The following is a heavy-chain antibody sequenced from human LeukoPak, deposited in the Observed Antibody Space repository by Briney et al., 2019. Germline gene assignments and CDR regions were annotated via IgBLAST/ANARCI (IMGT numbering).Heavy chain of an antibody. CDR1: GGSFSGYY. V-gene: IGHV4-34*01. CDR2: INHSGST. Sequence: PSETLSLTCAVYGGSFSGYYWSWIRQPPGKGLEWIGEINHSGSTNYNPSLKSRVTISVDTSKNQFSLKLSSVTAADTAVYYCARADRIQKIRLFDYWGQGTLVTVSS. J-gene: IGHJ4*02. CDR3: ARADRIQKIRLFDY. D-gene: IGHD1-1*01.